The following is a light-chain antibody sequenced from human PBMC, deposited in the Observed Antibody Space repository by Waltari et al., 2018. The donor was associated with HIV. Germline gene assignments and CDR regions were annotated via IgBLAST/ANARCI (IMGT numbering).Light chain of an antibody. CDR2: GRN. J-gene: IGLJ2*01. CDR3: NSRDRSGYLHVL. CDR1: SLRFYY. Sequence: SSELTQGPAVSVALGQTVRITCQGDSLRFYYASWYQQKPGKAPVLVIYGRNNRPSGIPARFSGARSGNTASLTITGAQAEDEADYYCNSRDRSGYLHVLFGGGTKLTVL. V-gene: IGLV3-19*01.